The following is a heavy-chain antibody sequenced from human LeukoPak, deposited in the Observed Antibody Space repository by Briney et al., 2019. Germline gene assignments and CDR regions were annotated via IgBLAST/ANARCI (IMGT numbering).Heavy chain of an antibody. CDR3: ASHYYGSGSYYSSDY. CDR2: IYHSGST. CDR1: GYSISSGYY. D-gene: IGHD3-10*01. Sequence: AETLSLTCTVSGYSISSGYYWGWIRQPPGKGLEWIGSIYHSGSTYYNPSLKSRVTISVDTSKNQFSLKLSSVTAADTAVYYCASHYYGSGSYYSSDYRGQGTLVTVSS. V-gene: IGHV4-38-2*02. J-gene: IGHJ4*02.